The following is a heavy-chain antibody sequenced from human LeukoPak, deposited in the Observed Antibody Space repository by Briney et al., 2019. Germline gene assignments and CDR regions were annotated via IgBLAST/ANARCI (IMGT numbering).Heavy chain of an antibody. CDR3: ASQGDSNTYYSMDY. CDR1: GYSFTSYW. J-gene: IGHJ4*02. CDR2: IDPSDSFI. Sequence: GESLKISCKSSGYSFTSYWITWVRQMPGKGLEWMGRIDPSDSFINYSPSFRGHVTISADKSISTAYLQWSSLKASDTAMYYCASQGDSNTYYSMDYWGQGTLVTVSS. D-gene: IGHD3-22*01. V-gene: IGHV5-10-1*01.